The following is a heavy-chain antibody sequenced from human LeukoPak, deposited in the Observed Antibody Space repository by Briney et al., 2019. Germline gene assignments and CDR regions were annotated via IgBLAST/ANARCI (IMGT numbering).Heavy chain of an antibody. D-gene: IGHD5-12*01. CDR1: GYTFTAYY. J-gene: IGHJ5*02. V-gene: IGHV1-2*02. CDR3: ARVGYDFGLWFDP. CDR2: MNPNSGGT. Sequence: GASVTVSCKASGYTFTAYYIHWVRQAPGQGLEWMGWMNPNSGGTNYAQKFQGRVTMTRDTSISTAYMELSRLRSDDTAVYYCARVGYDFGLWFDPWGQGTLVTVSS.